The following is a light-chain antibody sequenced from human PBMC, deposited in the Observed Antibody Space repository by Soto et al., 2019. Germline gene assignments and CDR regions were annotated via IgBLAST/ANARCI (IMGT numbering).Light chain of an antibody. V-gene: IGLV2-14*01. Sequence: QSALTQPASVSGSPGQSITISCTGTSSDVGGYDYVSWYQQHPGKAPKLMIFEVTNRPSGVSNRFSGSKSGNTDSLTISGLRAEDEADYYCSSFRSTSPLPYVFGTGTKLTVL. J-gene: IGLJ1*01. CDR3: SSFRSTSPLPYV. CDR2: EVT. CDR1: SSDVGGYDY.